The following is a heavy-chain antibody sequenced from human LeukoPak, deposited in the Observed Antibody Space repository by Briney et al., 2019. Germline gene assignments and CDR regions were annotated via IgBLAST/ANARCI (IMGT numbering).Heavy chain of an antibody. CDR2: ISGSGGAT. J-gene: IGHJ4*02. D-gene: IGHD2-15*01. CDR1: GFTFNNYA. CDR3: ARGPRKYCSGGSCYPARD. Sequence: GGSLRLSCAASGFTFNNYAMSWVRQAPGKGLEWVSAISGSGGATYYADSVKGRFTISRDNSKNTLYLQMNSLRAEDTAVYYCARGPRKYCSGGSCYPARDWGQGTLVTVSS. V-gene: IGHV3-23*01.